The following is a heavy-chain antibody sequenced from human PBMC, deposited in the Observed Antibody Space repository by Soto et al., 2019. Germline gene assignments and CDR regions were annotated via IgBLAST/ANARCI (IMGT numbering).Heavy chain of an antibody. D-gene: IGHD3-9*01. Sequence: PSGTLSLTCTVSGGSISSYYWSWIRQPPGKGLEWIGYIYYSGSTNYNPSLKSRVTISVDTSKNQFSLKLSSVTAADTAVYYCARQEFDWLFFDYWGQGTLVTVSS. CDR2: IYYSGST. J-gene: IGHJ4*02. CDR1: GGSISSYY. V-gene: IGHV4-59*01. CDR3: ARQEFDWLFFDY.